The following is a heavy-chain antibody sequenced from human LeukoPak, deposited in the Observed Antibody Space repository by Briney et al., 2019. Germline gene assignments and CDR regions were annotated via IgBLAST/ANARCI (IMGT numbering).Heavy chain of an antibody. Sequence: GASVKVSCKASGYTLTTYYIHWVRQAPGQGLEWMGIINPSDGSTSSAQKFQGRFTLTRDTSTSTVYMELSSLRSEDTALYYCARGPHSSSWPDIPRDYWGQGTLVTVSS. CDR3: ARGPHSSSWPDIPRDY. D-gene: IGHD6-13*01. CDR2: INPSDGST. J-gene: IGHJ4*02. CDR1: GYTLTTYY. V-gene: IGHV1-46*01.